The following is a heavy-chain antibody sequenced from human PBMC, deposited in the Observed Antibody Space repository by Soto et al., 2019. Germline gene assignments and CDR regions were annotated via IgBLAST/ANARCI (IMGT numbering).Heavy chain of an antibody. CDR3: AKGYSYSVCDY. V-gene: IGHV3-30*18. J-gene: IGHJ4*02. Sequence: QVQLVESGGGVVQPGRSLRLSCAASGFTFSSYGMHWVRQAPGKGLEWVAVISYDGSNKYYADSVKGRFTISRDNSKNTVDLQMSSLRAEDTAVYHCAKGYSYSVCDYWGQGTLVTVSS. D-gene: IGHD5-18*01. CDR1: GFTFSSYG. CDR2: ISYDGSNK.